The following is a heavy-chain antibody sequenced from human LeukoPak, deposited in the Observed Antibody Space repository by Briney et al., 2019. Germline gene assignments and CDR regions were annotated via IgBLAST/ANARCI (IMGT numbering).Heavy chain of an antibody. CDR1: GFMFHDYA. V-gene: IGHV3-43*02. D-gene: IGHD6-19*01. Sequence: PGGSLGLSCAAPGFMFHDYAIHWVRQAPGKGLEWVSLISGDGGSTFYAYSVKGRFTISRDNNKNPLYLQMNSLRSDDTALYYCARESERSGWYDYWGQGTLVTVSS. CDR3: ARESERSGWYDY. CDR2: ISGDGGST. J-gene: IGHJ4*02.